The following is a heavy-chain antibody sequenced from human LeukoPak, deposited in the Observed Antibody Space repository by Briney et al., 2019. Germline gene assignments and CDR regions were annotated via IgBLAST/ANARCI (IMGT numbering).Heavy chain of an antibody. CDR3: AREAYDSGNFRTDYYYMDV. Sequence: GASVKVSCKASGYTLTGYYMHWVRQAPGQGLEWMGWINPNSGGTNYAQKFQGRVTVTRDTSISTAYMELSRLRSDDTAVYYCAREAYDSGNFRTDYYYMDVWGIGTTVTVSS. V-gene: IGHV1-2*02. CDR2: INPNSGGT. CDR1: GYTLTGYY. J-gene: IGHJ6*03. D-gene: IGHD3-10*01.